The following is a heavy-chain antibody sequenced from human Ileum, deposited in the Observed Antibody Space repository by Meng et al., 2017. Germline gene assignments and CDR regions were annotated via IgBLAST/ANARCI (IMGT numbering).Heavy chain of an antibody. J-gene: IGHJ2*01. CDR2: IDYSGKT. V-gene: IGHV4-39*01. Sequence: QLELQLSGPGVVKPSETLSLTCSVSGGSISSSKYYWAWIRQLPGKGLEWIASIDYSGKTYYNPSPKSRVTMFVDTSKKQFSLRLTSVTAADAAVYYCARYGGSGSYWHFDPWGRGTLVTVSS. CDR3: ARYGGSGSYWHFDP. D-gene: IGHD3-10*01. CDR1: GGSISSSKYY.